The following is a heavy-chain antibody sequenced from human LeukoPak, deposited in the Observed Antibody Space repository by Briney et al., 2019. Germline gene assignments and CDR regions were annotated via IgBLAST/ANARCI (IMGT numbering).Heavy chain of an antibody. CDR1: GFTFSSYS. CDR3: ARVQAAAGDSFDY. V-gene: IGHV3-21*01. D-gene: IGHD6-13*01. J-gene: IGHJ4*02. Sequence: GGSLRLSCAASGFTFSSYSMNWVRQAPGKGLEWASSISSSSSYIYYADSVKGRFTISRDNAKNSLYLQMNSLRAEDTAVYYCARVQAAAGDSFDYWGQGTLVTVSS. CDR2: ISSSSSYI.